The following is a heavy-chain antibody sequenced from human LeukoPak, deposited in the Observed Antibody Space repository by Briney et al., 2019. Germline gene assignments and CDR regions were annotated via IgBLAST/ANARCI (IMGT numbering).Heavy chain of an antibody. CDR1: GDSISSYY. J-gene: IGHJ5*02. CDR3: ARGGYYGSGNDFRFDP. V-gene: IGHV4-59*01. CDR2: IHYTGST. D-gene: IGHD3-10*01. Sequence: SETLSLTCTVSGDSISSYYWSWIRQPPGKGLECIGYIHYTGSTNYNPSLKSRVTISVDASKSQLSLKLSSVTAADTAIYYCARGGYYGSGNDFRFDPWGQGTLVTVSS.